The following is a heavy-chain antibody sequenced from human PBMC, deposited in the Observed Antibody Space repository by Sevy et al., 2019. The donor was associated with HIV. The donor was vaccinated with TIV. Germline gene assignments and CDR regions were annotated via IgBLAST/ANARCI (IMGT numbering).Heavy chain of an antibody. Sequence: AGSLRLSCAASGFIFSSYSMNWVHQAPGKELEWVSYIGSSSSTIHYADSVKGRFTISRDNAKNSLNLQMNSLIDEDTAVYYCARAIGIAVAGTIYWGQGTLVTVSS. CDR1: GFIFSSYS. D-gene: IGHD6-19*01. J-gene: IGHJ4*02. V-gene: IGHV3-48*02. CDR3: ARAIGIAVAGTIY. CDR2: IGSSSSTI.